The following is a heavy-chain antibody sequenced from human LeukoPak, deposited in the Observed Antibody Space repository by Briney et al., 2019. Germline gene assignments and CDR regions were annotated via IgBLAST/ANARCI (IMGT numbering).Heavy chain of an antibody. CDR3: AIDVQDDLDY. Sequence: GSLRLSCAASGFTFSSYVMKWVRQAPGKGLEWISTIDRGGGFDTHYAESVKGRFTISRDNSQNTLYPQLNSLRAEDTAVYYCAIDVQDDLDYWGQGTLVTVSS. J-gene: IGHJ4*02. CDR2: IDRGGGFDT. V-gene: IGHV3-23*01. D-gene: IGHD1-1*01. CDR1: GFTFSSYV.